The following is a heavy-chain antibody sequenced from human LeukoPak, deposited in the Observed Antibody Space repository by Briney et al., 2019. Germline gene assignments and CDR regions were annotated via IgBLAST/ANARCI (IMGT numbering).Heavy chain of an antibody. D-gene: IGHD3-22*01. V-gene: IGHV3-33*06. Sequence: GGSLRLSCAAFGFTFSSYGMHWVRQAPGKGLEWVAVIWYDGSNKYYADSVKGRFTISRDNSKNTLYLQMNSLRAEDTAVYYCAKDLDSSGSLDYWGQGTLVTVSS. CDR3: AKDLDSSGSLDY. J-gene: IGHJ4*02. CDR1: GFTFSSYG. CDR2: IWYDGSNK.